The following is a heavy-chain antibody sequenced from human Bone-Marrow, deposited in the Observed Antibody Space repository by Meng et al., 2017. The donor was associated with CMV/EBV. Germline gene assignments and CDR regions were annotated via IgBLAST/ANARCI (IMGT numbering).Heavy chain of an antibody. CDR2: IYYSGST. CDR3: ARCVRAITIFGVVRAPGAFDI. CDR1: EYY. V-gene: IGHV4-30-4*08. J-gene: IGHJ3*02. D-gene: IGHD3-3*01. Sequence: EYYWSWIRQPPGKGLEWIGYIYYSGSTYYNPSLKSRVTISVDTSKNQFSLKLSSVTAADTAVYYCARCVRAITIFGVVRAPGAFDIWGQGTMVTVSS.